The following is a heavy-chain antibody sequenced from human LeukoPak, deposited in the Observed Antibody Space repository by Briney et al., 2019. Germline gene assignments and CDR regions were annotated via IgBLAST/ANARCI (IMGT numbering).Heavy chain of an antibody. D-gene: IGHD6-13*01. CDR3: ARDDSASGDEFDF. Sequence: GGSLRLSCAASGFTFSTYWMGWVRQAPGKGLEWVSYITPTSTTIYYADSVKGRFTISRDNAKNSAYLQMSGLRVEDTAMYYCARDDSASGDEFDFWGQGILVTVSS. V-gene: IGHV3-48*01. CDR1: GFTFSTYW. CDR2: ITPTSTTI. J-gene: IGHJ4*02.